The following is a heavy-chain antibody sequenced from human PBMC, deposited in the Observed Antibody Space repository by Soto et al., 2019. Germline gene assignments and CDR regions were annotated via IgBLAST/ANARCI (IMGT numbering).Heavy chain of an antibody. D-gene: IGHD3-10*01. J-gene: IGHJ3*01. CDR1: GFSFSTYA. CDR3: ARDGGGFGELLLNSYDAFDL. Sequence: QEQLVESGGGVVQPRTSLRLSCTASGFSFSTYAMYWVRQAPGKGLEWVAIISYDGSNAQYADSVKGRFTVARDNSKNTLYLQMHSLTAEETAVYYCARDGGGFGELLLNSYDAFDLWGQGKLVIVSS. V-gene: IGHV3-30*04. CDR2: ISYDGSNA.